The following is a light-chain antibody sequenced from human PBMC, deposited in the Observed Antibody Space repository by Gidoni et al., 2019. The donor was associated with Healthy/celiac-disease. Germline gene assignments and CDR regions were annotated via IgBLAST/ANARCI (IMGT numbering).Light chain of an antibody. V-gene: IGKV3-20*01. J-gene: IGKJ4*01. CDR2: GAS. CDR3: QQYGSSPRLT. Sequence: EIVLTQSPGTLSLSPGERATLSCRASQSVSSSYLAWYQQKPGQAPRLLIYGASSSATGIPDRCSGSGSGTDFTLTISRLEPEDFAVYYCQQYGSSPRLTFGGGTKVEIK. CDR1: QSVSSSY.